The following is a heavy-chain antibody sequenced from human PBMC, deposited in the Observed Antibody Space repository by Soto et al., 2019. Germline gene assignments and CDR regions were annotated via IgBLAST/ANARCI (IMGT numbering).Heavy chain of an antibody. D-gene: IGHD4-17*01. CDR1: ADTFNSYS. J-gene: IGHJ5*02. V-gene: IGHV1-69*01. CDR2: ITPVLGTA. CDR3: ARSLDGTTVTNWFDP. Sequence: QVQLVQSGAEVKMPGYSVKVSCKASADTFNSYSLSWLRQDPGQRPEWMGGITPVLGTADYAQSLEDRVTITADALTSTVYMELSSLRSDDTAVYYCARSLDGTTVTNWFDPWGQGALVTVSS.